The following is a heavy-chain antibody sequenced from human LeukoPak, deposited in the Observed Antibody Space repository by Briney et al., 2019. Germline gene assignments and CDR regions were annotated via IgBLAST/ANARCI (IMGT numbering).Heavy chain of an antibody. V-gene: IGHV3-30*02. Sequence: GGSLRLSCAASGFTFSSYGMHWVRQAPGKGLEWVAFIRYDGSNKYYADSVKGRFTISRDNSKDTLYLQMNSLRAEDTAVYYCAKDRGAYSSSYELGYWGQGTLVTVSS. D-gene: IGHD6-13*01. CDR2: IRYDGSNK. CDR1: GFTFSSYG. J-gene: IGHJ4*02. CDR3: AKDRGAYSSSYELGY.